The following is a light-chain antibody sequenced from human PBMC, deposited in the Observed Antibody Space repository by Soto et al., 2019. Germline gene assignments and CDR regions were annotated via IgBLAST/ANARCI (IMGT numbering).Light chain of an antibody. Sequence: DIVMTQSPLSQPVTPGETASISCRSSQSLLQSNGNNYLGWFVQKPGQSPQLLIYLGSIRASGVSDRVSASGSGTYFALKISRVEAEDVGIYYCMQVLQTPPTFGGGTKLDIK. CDR1: QSLLQSNGNNY. J-gene: IGKJ4*01. V-gene: IGKV2-28*01. CDR3: MQVLQTPPT. CDR2: LGS.